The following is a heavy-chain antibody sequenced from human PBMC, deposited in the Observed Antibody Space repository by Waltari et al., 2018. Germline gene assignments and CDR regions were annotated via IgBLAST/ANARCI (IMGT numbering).Heavy chain of an antibody. J-gene: IGHJ6*02. D-gene: IGHD6-6*01. V-gene: IGHV1-69*13. Sequence: QVQLVQSGAEVKTPGSSVKVSCKASGGTFNTYVFSWVRQAPGQGLEWMVGITPIFGTPTYSPKFQGRLTITADESTTTAYMELSSLRSEDTAVYYCARWYSSSSNYYGMDVWGQGTTVTVSS. CDR3: ARWYSSSSNYYGMDV. CDR1: GGTFNTYV. CDR2: ITPIFGTP.